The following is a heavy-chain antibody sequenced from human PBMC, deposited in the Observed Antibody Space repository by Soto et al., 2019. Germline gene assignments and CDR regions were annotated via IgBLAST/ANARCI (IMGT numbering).Heavy chain of an antibody. CDR2: IYYSGST. CDR3: ARQNKVVAATFDY. Sequence: PSETLSLTCTVSGGSISSYYWSWIRQPPGKGMEWIGYIYYSGSTNYNRSLKSRVTISVDTSKNQFSLKLSSVTAADTAVYYCARQNKVVAATFDYWGQGTLVTVS. D-gene: IGHD2-15*01. J-gene: IGHJ4*02. CDR1: GGSISSYY. V-gene: IGHV4-59*08.